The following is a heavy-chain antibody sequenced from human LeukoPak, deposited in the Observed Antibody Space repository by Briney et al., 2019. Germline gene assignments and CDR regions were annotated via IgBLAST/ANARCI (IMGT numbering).Heavy chain of an antibody. CDR1: GYTLTELS. D-gene: IGHD6-6*01. Sequence: ASVKVSCKVSGYTLTELSMDWVRQAPGKGLEWMGGFDPEDGETIYAQKFQGRVTMTEDTSTDTAYMELSSLRSEDTAVYYCATAPLEQLVFDYWGQGTLVTVSS. CDR2: FDPEDGET. CDR3: ATAPLEQLVFDY. J-gene: IGHJ4*02. V-gene: IGHV1-24*01.